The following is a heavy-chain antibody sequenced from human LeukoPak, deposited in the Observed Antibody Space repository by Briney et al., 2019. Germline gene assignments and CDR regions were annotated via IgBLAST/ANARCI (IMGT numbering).Heavy chain of an antibody. CDR2: ISWNSGSI. J-gene: IGHJ3*02. Sequence: GRSLRLSCAASGFTFDDYAMHWVRQAPGKGLEWVSGISWNSGSIGYADSVKGRLIISRDNAEYSLYLQMNSLRAEDTALYYCAKEKPYDFWSGSQTGGAFDIWGQGTMVTVSS. V-gene: IGHV3-9*01. D-gene: IGHD3-3*01. CDR3: AKEKPYDFWSGSQTGGAFDI. CDR1: GFTFDDYA.